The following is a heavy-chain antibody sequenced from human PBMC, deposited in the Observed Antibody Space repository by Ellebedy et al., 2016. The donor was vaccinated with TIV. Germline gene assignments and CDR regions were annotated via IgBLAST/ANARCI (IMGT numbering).Heavy chain of an antibody. J-gene: IGHJ4*02. Sequence: AASVKVSCKATGYTFTNYYVHWVRQAPGQGLEWMGIINPSGGNTYYTQKFQGRVIMTRDTSTSTVYMDLSSLRSEDTAVYYCASQSMDYWGQGTLVTVSS. CDR2: INPSGGNT. CDR3: ASQSMDY. V-gene: IGHV1-46*01. CDR1: GYTFTNYY.